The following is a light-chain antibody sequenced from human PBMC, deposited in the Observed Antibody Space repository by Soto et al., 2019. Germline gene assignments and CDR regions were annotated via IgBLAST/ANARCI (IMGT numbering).Light chain of an antibody. CDR3: ETWDSNTRV. V-gene: IGLV4-60*03. J-gene: IGLJ2*01. CDR1: SGHSSYI. Sequence: QLVLTQSSSASASLGSSVKLTCTLSSGHSSYIIAWHQQQPGKAPRYLMKLEGSGSYNKGSGVPDRFSGSSAGADRYLTISNLQSEDEAEYYCETWDSNTRVFGGGNKVTVL. CDR2: LEGSGSY.